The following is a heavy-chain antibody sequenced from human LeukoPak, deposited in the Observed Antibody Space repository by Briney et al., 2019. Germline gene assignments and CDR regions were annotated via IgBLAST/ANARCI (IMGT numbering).Heavy chain of an antibody. Sequence: ASVKVSCKASGYTFTSYDINWVRQAPGQGLEWMGWMNPNSGNTGYARKFQGRVTMTRNTSISTAYMELSSLRSEDTAVYYCARVALAFDYWGQGTLVTVSS. CDR2: MNPNSGNT. V-gene: IGHV1-8*01. CDR1: GYTFTSYD. CDR3: ARVALAFDY. D-gene: IGHD5-12*01. J-gene: IGHJ4*02.